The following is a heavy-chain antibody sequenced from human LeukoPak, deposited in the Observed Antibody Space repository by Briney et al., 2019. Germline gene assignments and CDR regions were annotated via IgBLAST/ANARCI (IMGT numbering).Heavy chain of an antibody. D-gene: IGHD3-22*01. J-gene: IGHJ3*02. V-gene: IGHV4-59*12. CDR2: IYYSGTT. Sequence: PSETLSLTCTVSGGSISSYYWSWIRRPPGRGLEWIGYIYYSGTTNYNPSLESRVTISVDTSKSQFSLKLSSVTAADTAVYYCAREYYYDSIGAFDIWGQGTMVTVSS. CDR3: AREYYYDSIGAFDI. CDR1: GGSISSYY.